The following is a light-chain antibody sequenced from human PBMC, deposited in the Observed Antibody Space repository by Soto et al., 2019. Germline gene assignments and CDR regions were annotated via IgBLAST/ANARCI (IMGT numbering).Light chain of an antibody. J-gene: IGLJ7*01. Sequence: QSVLTQPPSVSGAPGQRVTISCTGSSSNIGAGYDVHWYRQLPGTAPKLLIYGNNNRPSGVPDRFSGSKSGTSASLASTGLQAEDEADYYCQSYDSSLSGDAVFGGGTQLTVL. CDR1: SSNIGAGYD. CDR3: QSYDSSLSGDAV. V-gene: IGLV1-40*01. CDR2: GNN.